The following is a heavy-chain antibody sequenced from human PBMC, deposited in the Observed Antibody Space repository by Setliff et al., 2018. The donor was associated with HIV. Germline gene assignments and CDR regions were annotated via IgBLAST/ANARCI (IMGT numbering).Heavy chain of an antibody. J-gene: IGHJ3*01. CDR3: ARHRVDTSMLVVKSPGAFDL. CDR2: IFPADSDT. Sequence: GESLKISCRGFGYSFGDYWIGWVRQKPGKGLEWMGIIFPADSDTRVSPSFQGQVSISADRSTYAALLQWTSLKASDTGMYFCARHRVDTSMLVVKSPGAFDLWGQGTLVTVSS. V-gene: IGHV5-51*01. CDR1: GYSFGDYW. D-gene: IGHD3-22*01.